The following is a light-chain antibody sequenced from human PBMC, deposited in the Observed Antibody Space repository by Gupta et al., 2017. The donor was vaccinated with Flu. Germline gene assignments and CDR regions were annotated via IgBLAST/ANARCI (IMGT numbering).Light chain of an antibody. V-gene: IGLV1-44*01. CDR3: ASWDDGLSAVV. CDR2: GDN. Sequence: SVLTQPPSASGTPGQRVTISCSGSNSTIGSNAVNWYQQFPGAAPKLLIYGDNRRPSGVPDRFSGSRSGTSASLSISGLQSEEEADYYCASWDDGLSAVVFGGGTALTVL. J-gene: IGLJ2*01. CDR1: NSTIGSNA.